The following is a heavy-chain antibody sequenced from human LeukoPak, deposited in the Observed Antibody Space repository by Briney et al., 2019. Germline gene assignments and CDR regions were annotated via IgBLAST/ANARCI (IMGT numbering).Heavy chain of an antibody. CDR1: GGSISSGSYY. CDR3: ARVGYSPLGWFDP. D-gene: IGHD5-18*01. CDR2: IYTSGST. Sequence: SQTLCLTCTVSGGSISSGSYYWSWIRQPAGKGLEWIGRIYTSGSTNYNPSLKSRVTISVDTSKNQFSLKLSSVTAADTAVYYCARVGYSPLGWFDPWGQRTLVTVSS. V-gene: IGHV4-61*02. J-gene: IGHJ5*02.